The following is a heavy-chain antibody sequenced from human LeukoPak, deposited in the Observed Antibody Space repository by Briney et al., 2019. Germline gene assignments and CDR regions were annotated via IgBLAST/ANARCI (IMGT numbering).Heavy chain of an antibody. D-gene: IGHD6-19*01. Sequence: PGGSLRLSCAASGFTFSSYGMHWVRQAPGKGLEWVAFIRYDGSNKYYADSVKGRFNISRENSKNTLYLQMNSLRAEDTAVYYCAKSGGKAVDYFDYWGQGTLVTVSS. V-gene: IGHV3-30*02. CDR3: AKSGGKAVDYFDY. J-gene: IGHJ4*02. CDR2: IRYDGSNK. CDR1: GFTFSSYG.